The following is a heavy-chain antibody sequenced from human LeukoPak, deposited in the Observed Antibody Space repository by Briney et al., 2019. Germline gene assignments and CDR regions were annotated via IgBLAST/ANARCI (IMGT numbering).Heavy chain of an antibody. CDR2: IYSGGST. V-gene: IGHV3-53*01. D-gene: IGHD1-26*01. J-gene: IGHJ4*02. Sequence: PGGSLRLSCAASGFTVSSNYMSWVRQAPGKGLEWVSVIYSGGSTYYADSVKGRFTISRDNSKNTLYLQMNSLRAEDTAVYYCALTPGWGSYYTDDYWGQRTPVSVSS. CDR1: GFTVSSNY. CDR3: ALTPGWGSYYTDDY.